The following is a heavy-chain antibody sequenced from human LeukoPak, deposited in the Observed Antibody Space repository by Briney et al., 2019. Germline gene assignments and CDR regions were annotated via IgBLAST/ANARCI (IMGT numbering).Heavy chain of an antibody. CDR3: ATADRADFWSGYSFDAFDI. J-gene: IGHJ3*02. CDR1: GFTFSSYW. CDR2: INSDGSST. V-gene: IGHV3-74*01. D-gene: IGHD3-3*01. Sequence: GGSLRLSCAASGFTFSSYWMHWVRHAPGKGLVWVSRINSDGSSTSYADSVKGRFTISRDNSKNTLYLQMNSLRAEDTAVYYCATADRADFWSGYSFDAFDIWGQGTMVTVSS.